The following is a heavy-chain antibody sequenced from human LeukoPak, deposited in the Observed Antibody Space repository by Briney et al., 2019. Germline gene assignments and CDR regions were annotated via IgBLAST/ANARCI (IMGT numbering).Heavy chain of an antibody. V-gene: IGHV1-8*01. CDR2: MNPNSGDT. CDR3: TRSVRNGHIDY. Sequence: ASVKVSCKASGYTFTSYDINWVRQATGQGLEWMGWMNPNSGDTGYAQKFQGRVTMTRSTSISTAYMELSSLRFEDTAVYYCTRSVRNGHIDYWGQGTLVTVSS. CDR1: GYTFTSYD. J-gene: IGHJ4*02. D-gene: IGHD2-21*01.